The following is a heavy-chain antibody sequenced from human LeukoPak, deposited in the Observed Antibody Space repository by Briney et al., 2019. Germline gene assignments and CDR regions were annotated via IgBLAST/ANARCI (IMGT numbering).Heavy chain of an antibody. D-gene: IGHD5/OR15-5a*01. V-gene: IGHV3-30*04. CDR1: EFTFSSYA. CDR3: IGVSDAFDI. Sequence: GGSLRLSCAASEFTFSSYAMHWVRQAPGKGLEWVAVISYDGSNKYYADSVKGRFTISRDNSKNALYLQMNSLRAEDTAVYYCIGVSDAFDIWGQGTMVTVSS. J-gene: IGHJ3*02. CDR2: ISYDGSNK.